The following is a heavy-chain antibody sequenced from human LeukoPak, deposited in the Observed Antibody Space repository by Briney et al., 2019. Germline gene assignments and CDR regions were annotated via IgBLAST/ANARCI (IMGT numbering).Heavy chain of an antibody. CDR1: GGSISSYY. D-gene: IGHD3-22*01. Sequence: SETLSLTCTVSGGSISSYYWSWIRQPPGKGLEWIGYIYYSGSTNYNPSLKSRVTISVDTSKNQFSLKLSSVTAADTAVYYCARGYRSTYYYDSSGYYFDYWGQGTLVTVSS. CDR3: ARGYRSTYYYDSSGYYFDY. CDR2: IYYSGST. V-gene: IGHV4-59*01. J-gene: IGHJ4*02.